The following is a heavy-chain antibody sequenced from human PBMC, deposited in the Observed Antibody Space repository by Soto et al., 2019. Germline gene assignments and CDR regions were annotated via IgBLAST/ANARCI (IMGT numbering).Heavy chain of an antibody. V-gene: IGHV4-39*02. CDR2: IFYTGTT. CDR3: ARLVVVAPVANA. CDR1: GGSINYNSYY. D-gene: IGHD2-2*01. Sequence: PSETLSLTCSVSGGSINYNSYYWGWIRQPPGKGLEWVGGIFYTGTTYYSPSLKDRVTISVDTSKNSFSLNLTSVTAAATAVYFCARLVVVAPVANAWGQGTLVTVSS. J-gene: IGHJ5*02.